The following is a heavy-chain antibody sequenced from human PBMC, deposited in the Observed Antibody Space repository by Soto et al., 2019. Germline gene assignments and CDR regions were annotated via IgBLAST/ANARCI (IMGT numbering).Heavy chain of an antibody. J-gene: IGHJ4*02. CDR3: AAPSNCSGGSCYRYGGFDY. Sequence: EVQLVESGGGLVQPGGSLRLSCAASGFTVSSNYMSWVRQAPGKGLEWVSVIYSGGSTYYADSVKGRFTISRHNSKNTLYLHMNSLRAEDTAVYYCAAPSNCSGGSCYRYGGFDYWGQGTLVTVSS. CDR1: GFTVSSNY. CDR2: IYSGGST. D-gene: IGHD2-15*01. V-gene: IGHV3-53*04.